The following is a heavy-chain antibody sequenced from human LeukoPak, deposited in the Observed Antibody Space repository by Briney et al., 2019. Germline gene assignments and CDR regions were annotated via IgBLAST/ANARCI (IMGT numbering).Heavy chain of an antibody. V-gene: IGHV4-34*01. Sequence: KPSETPSPTRAVYCGAFSGFYWGWIRPPPGEGLEWIWEINHSGSTHYNPYLKSRVTISVDTSKNQFSLKLSSVTAADTAVYYCARAGPTVTLTPFDYWGQGTLVTVSS. CDR2: INHSGST. CDR3: ARAGPTVTLTPFDY. D-gene: IGHD4-17*01. CDR1: CGAFSGFY. J-gene: IGHJ4*02.